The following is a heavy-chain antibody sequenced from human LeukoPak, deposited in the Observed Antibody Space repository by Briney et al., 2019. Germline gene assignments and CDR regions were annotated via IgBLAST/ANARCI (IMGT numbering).Heavy chain of an antibody. J-gene: IGHJ3*02. CDR1: GHSFTSYW. CDR2: IYPGDSDT. V-gene: IGHV5-51*01. Sequence: GESLKISCKGSGHSFTSYWIGWVRQMLGKGLEWMGIIYPGDSDTRYSPSFQGQVTISADKSISTAYLQWSSLKASDTAMYYCASCRDGYNYGDAFDIWGQGTMVTVSS. CDR3: ASCRDGYNYGDAFDI. D-gene: IGHD5-24*01.